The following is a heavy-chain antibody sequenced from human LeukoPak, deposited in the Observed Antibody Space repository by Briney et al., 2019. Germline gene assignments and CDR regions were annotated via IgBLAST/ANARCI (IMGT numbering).Heavy chain of an antibody. Sequence: GGSLRLSCAASGFAFSSSWMAWIRQARGKGLEWVANIKEDGSRKNYIDSAKGRFTISRDNAKNSLYLQMNSLRAEDTAVYFCSRDAAYSSFDYWGQGTLVTVSS. CDR2: IKEDGSRK. J-gene: IGHJ4*02. CDR3: SRDAAYSSFDY. CDR1: GFAFSSSW. V-gene: IGHV3-7*05. D-gene: IGHD4-11*01.